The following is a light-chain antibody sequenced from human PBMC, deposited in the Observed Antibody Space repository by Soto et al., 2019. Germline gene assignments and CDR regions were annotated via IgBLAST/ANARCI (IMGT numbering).Light chain of an antibody. V-gene: IGKV3-20*01. CDR3: QQYGSSIT. J-gene: IGKJ5*01. CDR2: GAS. CDR1: QSVSSSY. Sequence: DIAMYQSQDTLSVLTGARAALSCRASQSVSSSYLAWYQQKPGQAPRLLIYGASSRATGIPDRFSGSGSGTDFTLTISRLEPEDFAVYYCQQYGSSITFGQGTRLEI.